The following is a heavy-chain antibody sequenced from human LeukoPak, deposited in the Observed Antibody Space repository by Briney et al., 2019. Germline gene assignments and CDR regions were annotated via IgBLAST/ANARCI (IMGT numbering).Heavy chain of an antibody. CDR2: ISYDGTNK. V-gene: IGHV3-30*04. CDR3: ARVWDGDSYYYFDY. Sequence: GGSLRLSCAASGFTFSTYAMHWVRQAPGKGLEWVAVISYDGTNKYYADSVKGRFTISRDNSKNTVYLQMNSLRDGDTAVYYCARVWDGDSYYYFDYWGQGTLVTVSS. CDR1: GFTFSTYA. D-gene: IGHD4-17*01. J-gene: IGHJ4*02.